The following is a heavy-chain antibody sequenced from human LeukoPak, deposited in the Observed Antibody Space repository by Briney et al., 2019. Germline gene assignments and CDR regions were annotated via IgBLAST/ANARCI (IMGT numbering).Heavy chain of an antibody. D-gene: IGHD3-16*01. Sequence: NPSETLSLTCTVSGGSISSYYWSWIRQPPGKGLEWIGSIYDSGSTYYNPSLKGRVTISVDTSKNQFSLKLNSVTAADTAVYYCARHYGPWGQGTLVTVSS. J-gene: IGHJ5*02. V-gene: IGHV4-59*05. CDR3: ARHYGP. CDR2: IYDSGST. CDR1: GGSISSYY.